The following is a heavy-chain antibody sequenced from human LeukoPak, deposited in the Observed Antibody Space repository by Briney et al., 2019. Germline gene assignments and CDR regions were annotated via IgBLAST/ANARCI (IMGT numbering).Heavy chain of an antibody. J-gene: IGHJ6*02. CDR2: ISAYNGNT. CDR1: GYTFTSYG. Sequence: ASVKVSCKASGYTFTSYGISWVRQAPGQGLEWMGWISAYNGNTNYAQKLQGRVTMTTDTSTSTAYMELRSLRSDDTAVYYCARDGGSGTVEPTGGYYYYGMDVWGQGSTVTVSS. V-gene: IGHV1-18*01. CDR3: ARDGGSGTVEPTGGYYYYGMDV. D-gene: IGHD1-26*01.